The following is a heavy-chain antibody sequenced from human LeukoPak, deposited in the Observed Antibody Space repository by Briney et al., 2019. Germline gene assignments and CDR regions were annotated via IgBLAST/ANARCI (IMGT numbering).Heavy chain of an antibody. CDR3: ARVGDSGAFDI. CDR1: GFTLSDYS. CDR2: MSSSGDRT. V-gene: IGHV3-64*01. Sequence: GGSLRLSCAACGFTLSDYSMHWIRQAPGKGLEYVSAMSSSGDRTYYANSVKGRFTISRDISKNTLYLQMGSLRAEDMAVYYCARVGDSGAFDIWGQETMVTVSS. D-gene: IGHD3-10*01. J-gene: IGHJ3*02.